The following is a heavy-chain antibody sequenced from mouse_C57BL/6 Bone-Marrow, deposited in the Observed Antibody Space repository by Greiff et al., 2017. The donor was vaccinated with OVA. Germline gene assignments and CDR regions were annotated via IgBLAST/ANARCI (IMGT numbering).Heavy chain of an antibody. V-gene: IGHV1-7*01. CDR2: INPSSGYT. Sequence: QVQLQQSGAELAKPGASVKLSCKASGYTFTSYWMHWVKQRPGQGLEWIGYINPSSGYTKYNQKFKDKATLTADKSSSTAYMQLSSLTYEDSAVYYCARATTVVAPYFDYWGQGTTLTVSS. J-gene: IGHJ2*01. CDR3: ARATTVVAPYFDY. CDR1: GYTFTSYW. D-gene: IGHD1-1*01.